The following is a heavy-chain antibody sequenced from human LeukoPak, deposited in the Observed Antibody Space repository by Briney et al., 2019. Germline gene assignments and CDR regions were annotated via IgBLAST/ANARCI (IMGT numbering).Heavy chain of an antibody. Sequence: GGSLRLSCAASGFTFSSYGMHWVRQAPGKGLEWVAVIWYDGSNKYYADSVKGRFTISRDNSKNTMYLQMNSLRAEDTAVYYCARDGSIAAAGWVSDYWGQGTLVTVSS. CDR3: ARDGSIAAAGWVSDY. CDR1: GFTFSSYG. CDR2: IWYDGSNK. D-gene: IGHD6-13*01. J-gene: IGHJ4*02. V-gene: IGHV3-33*01.